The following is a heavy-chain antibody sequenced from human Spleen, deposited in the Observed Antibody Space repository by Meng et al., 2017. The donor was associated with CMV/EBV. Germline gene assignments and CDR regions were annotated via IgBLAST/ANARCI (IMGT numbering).Heavy chain of an antibody. CDR1: GGSISSSNW. J-gene: IGHJ6*02. Sequence: SEILSLTCAVSGGSISSSNWWSWVRQPPGKGLEWIGEIYHSGSTNYNPSLKSRVTISVDKSKNQFSLKLSSVTAADTAVYYCARDIVVVPAAIGEYYYYGMDVWGQGTTVTVSS. CDR2: IYHSGST. V-gene: IGHV4-4*02. D-gene: IGHD2-2*01. CDR3: ARDIVVVPAAIGEYYYYGMDV.